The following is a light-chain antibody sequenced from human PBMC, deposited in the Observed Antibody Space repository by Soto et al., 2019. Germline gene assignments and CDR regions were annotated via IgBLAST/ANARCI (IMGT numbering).Light chain of an antibody. J-gene: IGKJ2*01. Sequence: DIQMTQSPSTLSASVGDRVTITCRASQSIRSLLAWYQQKPGKAPKLLIYKTSSLESGVPSRFRGSGSGTEFTLTLSSLQPDDFAFYYCQQYSTYPYTFGQGTKLEIK. CDR1: QSIRSL. CDR3: QQYSTYPYT. V-gene: IGKV1-5*03. CDR2: KTS.